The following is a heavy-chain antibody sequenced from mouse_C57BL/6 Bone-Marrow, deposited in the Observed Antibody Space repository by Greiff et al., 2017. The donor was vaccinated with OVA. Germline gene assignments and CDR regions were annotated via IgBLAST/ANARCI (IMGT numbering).Heavy chain of an antibody. CDR3: ARSGMTTAAGDLAMDY. D-gene: IGHD1-2*01. CDR2: IYPGSGRT. J-gene: IGHJ4*01. CDR1: GYTFTSYW. V-gene: IGHV1-55*01. Sequence: QVQLQQPGAELVKPGASVKMSCKASGYTFTSYWMTWVKQRPGQGLEWIGDIYPGSGRTNYNEKFKSKATLTVDTSSSTAYMHLSSLTSEDSAVYCCARSGMTTAAGDLAMDYWGQGTPVTVSS.